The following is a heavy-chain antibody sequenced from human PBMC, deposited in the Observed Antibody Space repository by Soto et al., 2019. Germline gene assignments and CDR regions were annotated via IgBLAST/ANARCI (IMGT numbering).Heavy chain of an antibody. D-gene: IGHD4-17*01. J-gene: IGHJ4*02. CDR3: ARVYGGNETDS. V-gene: IGHV4-31*03. Sequence: SESLCLTCTVSGGSINSGGYYWSWIRPQPGKGLEWIGYIYNSGSTYYNPSLKTRATISIDTSKNQFSLKVRSVTAAETAVFYCARVYGGNETDSWGQGTLVTVAS. CDR2: IYNSGST. CDR1: GGSINSGGYY.